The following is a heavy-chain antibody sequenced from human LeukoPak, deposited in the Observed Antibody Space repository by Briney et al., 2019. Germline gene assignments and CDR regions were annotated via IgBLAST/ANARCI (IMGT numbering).Heavy chain of an antibody. Sequence: SETLSLTCTVSGGSISRTSQYWGWIRQPPENGLEWIGSMYYSGATYYNPSLKSRVTISLDTSKNQFSLTLTSVTAADTAVYYCVRLGRMGNVVYWGQGTQVPVSS. D-gene: IGHD3/OR15-3a*01. J-gene: IGHJ4*02. CDR3: VRLGRMGNVVY. CDR2: MYYSGAT. CDR1: GGSISRTSQY. V-gene: IGHV4-39*01.